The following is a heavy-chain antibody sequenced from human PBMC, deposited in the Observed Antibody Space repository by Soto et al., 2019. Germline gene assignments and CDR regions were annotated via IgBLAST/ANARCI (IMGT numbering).Heavy chain of an antibody. J-gene: IGHJ4*02. CDR2: MNPNTGNS. Sequence: ASVKVSCKASGYTFTSYCIYWVRQATGQGLEWMGWMNPNTGNSGYAQKFQGRVTMTSDTSISTAHMELSSLRSEDTAVYYCARRAETNGWNGFGADKYYFDFWGQGTLVTVSS. CDR1: GYTFTSYC. CDR3: ARRAETNGWNGFGADKYYFDF. D-gene: IGHD1-1*01. V-gene: IGHV1-8*01.